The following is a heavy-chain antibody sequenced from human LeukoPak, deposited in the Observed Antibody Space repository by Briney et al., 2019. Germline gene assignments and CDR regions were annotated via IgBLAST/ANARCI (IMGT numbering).Heavy chain of an antibody. CDR3: AKDQPPSYYYDSSGYPDAFDI. CDR1: GFTFSSYA. V-gene: IGHV3-23*01. Sequence: GGSLRLSCAASGFTFSSYAMSWVRQAPGKGLERVSAISGSGGSTYYADSVKGRFTISRDNSKNTLYLQMNSLRAEDTAVYYCAKDQPPSYYYDSSGYPDAFDIWGQGTMVTVSS. CDR2: ISGSGGST. J-gene: IGHJ3*02. D-gene: IGHD3-22*01.